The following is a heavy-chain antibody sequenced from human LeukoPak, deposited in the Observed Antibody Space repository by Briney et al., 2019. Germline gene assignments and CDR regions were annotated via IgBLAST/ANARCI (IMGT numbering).Heavy chain of an antibody. V-gene: IGHV3-21*01. Sequence: GGSLRLSCAASGFTFSSYSMNWVRQAPGKGLEWVSSITSSSDYIYYAESLKGRFTISRDNAKNTLYLQMNSLRAEDTAVYYCARGLVPGFLDYWGQGTPVTVSS. CDR3: ARGLVPGFLDY. CDR1: GFTFSSYS. D-gene: IGHD4-11*01. CDR2: ITSSSDYI. J-gene: IGHJ4*02.